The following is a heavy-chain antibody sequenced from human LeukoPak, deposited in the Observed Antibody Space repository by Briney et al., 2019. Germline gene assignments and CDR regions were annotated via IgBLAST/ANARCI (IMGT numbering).Heavy chain of an antibody. D-gene: IGHD2-15*01. CDR1: GFTFSTYG. J-gene: IGHJ4*02. V-gene: IGHV3-48*04. CDR3: ARESYYCSGGSCYNTQFDY. Sequence: QPGGSLSLSCAASGFTFSTYGMSWVRPAPGKGLEWVSYISSGGGTIYYADSVKGRFTISRDNAKNSLYLQMNSLRAEDTAVYYCARESYYCSGGSCYNTQFDYWGQGTLVTVSS. CDR2: ISSGGGTI.